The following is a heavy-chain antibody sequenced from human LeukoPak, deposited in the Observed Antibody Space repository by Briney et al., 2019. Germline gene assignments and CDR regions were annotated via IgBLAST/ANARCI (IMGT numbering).Heavy chain of an antibody. CDR1: GGSFSGYY. CDR3: ARTSGYAGYYYFDY. CDR2: INHSGST. D-gene: IGHD3-9*01. Sequence: SETLSLTCAVYGGSFSGYYWSWIRQPPGKWLECIGEINHSGSTNYNPSLKSRVTISVDTSKNQFSLKLSSVTAADTAVYYCARTSGYAGYYYFDYWGQGTLVTVSS. V-gene: IGHV4-34*01. J-gene: IGHJ4*02.